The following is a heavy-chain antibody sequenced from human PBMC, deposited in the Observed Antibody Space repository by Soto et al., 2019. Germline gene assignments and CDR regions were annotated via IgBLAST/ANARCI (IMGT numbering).Heavy chain of an antibody. CDR3: ARDADMVVVIPATGGGALDI. J-gene: IGHJ3*02. D-gene: IGHD2-15*01. Sequence: QVQLVESGGGVVQPGGSLRLSCAASGFTFSSYAMHWVRQSPGKGLEWVAVISYDGSKRHYADSVKGRFTISRDSAENTLYLQMNSLRAEDTGVYYCARDADMVVVIPATGGGALDIWGQGTMVNVSA. V-gene: IGHV3-30-3*01. CDR1: GFTFSSYA. CDR2: ISYDGSKR.